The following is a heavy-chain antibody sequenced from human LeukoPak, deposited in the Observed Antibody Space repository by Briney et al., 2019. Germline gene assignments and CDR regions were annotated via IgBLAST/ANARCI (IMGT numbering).Heavy chain of an antibody. Sequence: SQTLSPTCAIAGDSVSSSSAAWNWIRQSPSRGLEWLGSTYYRSKWYNDYAGSLISRITINPDTSRNQFSLQLKSVTPEDTAVYYCARGGSYSFDPWGQGTLVTVSS. D-gene: IGHD3-10*01. CDR1: GDSVSSSSAA. CDR3: ARGGSYSFDP. J-gene: IGHJ5*02. V-gene: IGHV6-1*01. CDR2: TYYRSKWYN.